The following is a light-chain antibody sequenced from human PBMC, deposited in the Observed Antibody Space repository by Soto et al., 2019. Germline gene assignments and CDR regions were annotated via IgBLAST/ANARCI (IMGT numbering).Light chain of an antibody. J-gene: IGLJ1*01. V-gene: IGLV2-23*01. CDR3: CSYAGSNYA. Sequence: QSVLTQPASVSGSPGQSITISCTGTSSDVGSYNLVSWYQQHPGKAPKLMIYEGSKRPSGVSNRFSGSKSGNTASLTISGLKADYEAAYYCCSYAGSNYAFGTGTKVTVL. CDR2: EGS. CDR1: SSDVGSYNL.